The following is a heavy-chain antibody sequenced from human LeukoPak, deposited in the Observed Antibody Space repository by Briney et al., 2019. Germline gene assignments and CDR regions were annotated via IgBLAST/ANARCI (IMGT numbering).Heavy chain of an antibody. V-gene: IGHV1-69*06. J-gene: IGHJ6*03. CDR2: IIPIFGTA. D-gene: IGHD5-12*01. CDR1: GGTFSSYA. CDR3: ARDPGSGYDRRYYYYYMDV. Sequence: SVKVSCKASGGTFSSYAISWVRQAPGQGLEWMGGIIPIFGTANYAQKFQGRVTITADKSTSKAYMELSSLRSEDTAVYYCARDPGSGYDRRYYYYYMDVWGKGTTVTVSS.